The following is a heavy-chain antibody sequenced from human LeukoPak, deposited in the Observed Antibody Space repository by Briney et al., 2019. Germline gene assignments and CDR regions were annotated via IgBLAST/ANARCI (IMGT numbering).Heavy chain of an antibody. CDR1: GFTFSSYA. J-gene: IGHJ4*02. D-gene: IGHD6-13*01. Sequence: PGGSLRLSCAASGFTFSSYAMSWVRQAPGKGLEWVSSIGGSGGSTYYADSVKGRFSISRDNSKNTLFLQMNSLRAEDTAVYYCAKLIVAAGTDLDYWGQGTLVTVSS. V-gene: IGHV3-23*01. CDR2: IGGSGGST. CDR3: AKLIVAAGTDLDY.